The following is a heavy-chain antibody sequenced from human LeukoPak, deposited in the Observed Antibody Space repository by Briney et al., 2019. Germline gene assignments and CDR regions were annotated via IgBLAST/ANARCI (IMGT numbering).Heavy chain of an antibody. CDR3: ASEEKTMAKSDY. CDR1: GYTFTGYY. J-gene: IGHJ4*02. V-gene: IGHV1-46*01. Sequence: ASVKVSCKASGYTFTGYYMHWVRQAPGQGLEWMGIINPSGGSTSYAQKFQGRVTMARDMSTSTVYMELSSLRSEDTAVYYCASEEKTMAKSDYWGQGTLVTVSS. CDR2: INPSGGST. D-gene: IGHD3-10*01.